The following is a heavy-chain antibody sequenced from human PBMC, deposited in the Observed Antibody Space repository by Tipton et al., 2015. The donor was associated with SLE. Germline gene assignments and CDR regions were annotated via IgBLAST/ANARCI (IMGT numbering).Heavy chain of an antibody. CDR1: GFSISSYY. CDR2: IYHSGST. D-gene: IGHD1-14*01. Sequence: TLSLTCTVSGFSISSYYWGWIRQPPGKGLEWLGTIYHSGSTYYNPSLKSRVTISVDTSKNQFSLNLNSVTAADTAVYCCARHWEPNYYFDSWGQGTLVTVSS. J-gene: IGHJ4*02. V-gene: IGHV4-38-2*02. CDR3: ARHWEPNYYFDS.